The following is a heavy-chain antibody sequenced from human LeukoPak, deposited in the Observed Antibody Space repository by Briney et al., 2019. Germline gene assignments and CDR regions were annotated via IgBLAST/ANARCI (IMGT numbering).Heavy chain of an antibody. CDR1: GFTFSSYW. V-gene: IGHV3-7*04. CDR3: ARDSSGYYSGGFDP. J-gene: IGHJ5*02. CDR2: IKQDGSEK. Sequence: PGGSLRLSCAASGFTFSSYWMGWVRQAPGKGLEWVANIKQDGSEKNYVDSVKGRFTISRDNAKNSLFLQMNSLRAEDTAVYYCARDSSGYYSGGFDPWGQGTLVTVSS. D-gene: IGHD3-22*01.